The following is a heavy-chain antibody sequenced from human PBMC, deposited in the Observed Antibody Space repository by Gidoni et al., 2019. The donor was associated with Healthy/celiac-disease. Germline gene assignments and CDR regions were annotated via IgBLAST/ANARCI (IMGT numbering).Heavy chain of an antibody. V-gene: IGHV4-39*01. Sequence: QLQLQESGPGLVKPSEPLSLTCTVSGGSISSSSYYWGWIRQPPGKGLEWIGSIYYSGSTYYNPSLKSRVTISVDTSKNQFSLKLSSVTAADTAVYYCARLSITGTTYLDYWGQGTLVTVSS. CDR3: ARLSITGTTYLDY. CDR1: GGSISSSSYY. CDR2: IYYSGST. J-gene: IGHJ4*02. D-gene: IGHD1-20*01.